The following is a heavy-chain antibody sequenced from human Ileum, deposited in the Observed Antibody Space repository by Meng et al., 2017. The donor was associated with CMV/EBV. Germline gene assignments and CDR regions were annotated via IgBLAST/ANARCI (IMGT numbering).Heavy chain of an antibody. Sequence: QVQLVHSGAEVKKPGASVKVSCKASGYTFTSSDVNWVRQATGQGLEWMGWMSPNTGNTGYAHKFKGRVTMTRNTSISTAYMELSSLRSEDTAVYYCARGWVLETWGQGTLVTVSS. J-gene: IGHJ5*02. D-gene: IGHD1-26*01. CDR1: GYTFTSSD. CDR3: ARGWVLET. V-gene: IGHV1-8*01. CDR2: MSPNTGNT.